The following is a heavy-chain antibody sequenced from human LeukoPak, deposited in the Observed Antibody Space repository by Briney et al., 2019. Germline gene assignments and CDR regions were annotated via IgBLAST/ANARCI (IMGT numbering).Heavy chain of an antibody. Sequence: SETLSLTCTVSGDSISSSSYYWGWIRQPPGKGLEWIGRIYYSGSTYYHPSLKSRVTISVDTSKNQFSLKLSSVTAADTAVYYCARQPGIAAAGDYFDYWGQGTLVTVSS. CDR3: ARQPGIAAAGDYFDY. D-gene: IGHD6-13*01. J-gene: IGHJ4*02. CDR2: IYYSGST. V-gene: IGHV4-39*01. CDR1: GDSISSSSYY.